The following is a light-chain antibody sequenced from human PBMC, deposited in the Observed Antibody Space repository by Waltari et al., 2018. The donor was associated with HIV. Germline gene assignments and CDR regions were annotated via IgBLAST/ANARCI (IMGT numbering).Light chain of an antibody. V-gene: IGLV2-14*01. CDR3: SSYTSSSSYV. CDR2: DVS. J-gene: IGLJ1*01. CDR1: SSDVGGYNY. Sequence: QSALTQPASVSGSPGQSITISCTGTSSDVGGYNYVSWYQQHPGKAPKLMIYDVSNRPSGVYNRLSGSKSGNTASLTISGLQAEDEADYYCSSYTSSSSYVFGTGTKVTVL.